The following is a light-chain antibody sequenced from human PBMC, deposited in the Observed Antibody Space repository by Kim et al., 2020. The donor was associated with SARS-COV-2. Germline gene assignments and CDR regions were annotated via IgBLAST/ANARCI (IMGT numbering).Light chain of an antibody. CDR3: QQYGSSPRT. CDR1: HTACSTS. Sequence: SPWARSSLPCMASHTACSTSLGWYQQTPGQAPRLLIYGASSRATGLPDRFSGSGSGTDFTLTISRLEPEDSAVYYCQQYGSSPRTFGQGTKVDIK. V-gene: IGKV3-20*01. CDR2: GAS. J-gene: IGKJ1*01.